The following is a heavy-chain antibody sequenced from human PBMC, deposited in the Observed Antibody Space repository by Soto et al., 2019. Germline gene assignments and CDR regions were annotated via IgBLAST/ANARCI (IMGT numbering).Heavy chain of an antibody. V-gene: IGHV1-2*02. D-gene: IGHD6-6*01. J-gene: IGHJ4*02. CDR3: GRRFSSSSSHVDY. CDR1: GYRFIGYF. Sequence: ASVKVSCKTSGYRFIGYFIHWVRQAPGQGLEWMGWISPDSGGTNYAQKFRGRVTMTRDKPISTAYMELSSLRSDDTAVYYCGRRFSSSSSHVDYWGQGTLVTVSS. CDR2: ISPDSGGT.